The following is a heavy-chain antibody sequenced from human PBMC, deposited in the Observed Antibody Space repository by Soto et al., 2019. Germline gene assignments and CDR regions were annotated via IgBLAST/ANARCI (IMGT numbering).Heavy chain of an antibody. D-gene: IGHD3-3*01. CDR3: ARDRRYSGNYDFWSGYYLGNYYYYCMDV. CDR1: GFTFSSYA. CDR2: ISYDGSNK. Sequence: QVQLVESGGGVVQPGRSLRLSCAASGFTFSSYAMHWVRQAPGKGLEWVAVISYDGSNKYYADSVKGRFTISRDNSKNTLYLQMNSLRAEDTAVYYCARDRRYSGNYDFWSGYYLGNYYYYCMDVWGQGTTVTVSS. J-gene: IGHJ6*02. V-gene: IGHV3-30-3*01.